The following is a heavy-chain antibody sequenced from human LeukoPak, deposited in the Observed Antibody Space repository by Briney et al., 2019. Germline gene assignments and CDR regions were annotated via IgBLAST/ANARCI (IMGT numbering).Heavy chain of an antibody. CDR1: GGSISDIMHY. Sequence: PSETLSLTCTVSGGSISDIMHYWDWIRQTPGKGLEWIGSIYYSGITQYNPSLKSRVTILVDTSKNQFSLKLSSVTAADTAVYYCARVQGRFDLWGQGTLVTVSS. CDR3: ARVQGRFDL. CDR2: IYYSGIT. V-gene: IGHV4-39*07. J-gene: IGHJ5*02. D-gene: IGHD3-10*01.